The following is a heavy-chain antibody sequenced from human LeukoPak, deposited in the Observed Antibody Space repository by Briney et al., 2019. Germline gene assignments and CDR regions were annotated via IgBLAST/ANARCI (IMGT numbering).Heavy chain of an antibody. D-gene: IGHD4-17*01. CDR3: ARDWATVTTSSYAFDI. J-gene: IGHJ3*02. CDR1: GFTFSSYW. V-gene: IGHV3-7*01. Sequence: QSGGSLRLSCAASGFTFSSYWMSWVRQAPGKGLEWVANIKQDGSEKYYVDSVKGRFTISRDNAKNSLYLQMNSLRAEDTAVYYCARDWATVTTSSYAFDIWGQGTMVTVSS. CDR2: IKQDGSEK.